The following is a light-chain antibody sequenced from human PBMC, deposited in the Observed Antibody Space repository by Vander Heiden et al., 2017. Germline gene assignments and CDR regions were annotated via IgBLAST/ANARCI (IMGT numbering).Light chain of an antibody. J-gene: IGKJ4*01. CDR2: DAS. V-gene: IGKV3-11*01. Sequence: EFVLPQSPATLSLSPRERATLSCMASQSVSSYLAWYQQKPGQAPRLLIYDASNRATGIPAKFSGSGSGTDFTLTISSLEPEDFAVYYCQQRSNWPLLTFGGGTKVEIK. CDR1: QSVSSY. CDR3: QQRSNWPLLT.